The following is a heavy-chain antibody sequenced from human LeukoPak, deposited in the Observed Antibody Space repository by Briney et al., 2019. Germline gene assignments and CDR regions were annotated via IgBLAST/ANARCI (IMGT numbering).Heavy chain of an antibody. CDR2: ISSSSSSI. D-gene: IGHD4-23*01. CDR1: GFTFSTYS. V-gene: IGHV3-48*04. J-gene: IGHJ4*02. Sequence: GGSLRLSCAASGFTFSTYSMSWVRQAPGKGLGWVSYISSSSSSIHYADSVKGRFTISRDNAMSSLYLHMNSLRAEDTAVYYCVRDQRWQLPHYFDYWGQGTLVTVSS. CDR3: VRDQRWQLPHYFDY.